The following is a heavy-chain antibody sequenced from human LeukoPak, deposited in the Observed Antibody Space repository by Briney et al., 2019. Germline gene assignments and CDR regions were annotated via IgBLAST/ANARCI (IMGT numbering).Heavy chain of an antibody. CDR3: ARDSYTSSWNGMDV. Sequence: SQTLSLTCAISGDSVSSNSASWNWIRQSPSRGLEWLGRTYYNSKWYTDYAVSLKGRITINADTSKNQFSLQLSSAIPEDTAVYFCARDSYTSSWNGMDVWGQGTTVTVS. CDR1: GDSVSSNSAS. J-gene: IGHJ6*02. CDR2: TYYNSKWYT. V-gene: IGHV6-1*01. D-gene: IGHD6-13*01.